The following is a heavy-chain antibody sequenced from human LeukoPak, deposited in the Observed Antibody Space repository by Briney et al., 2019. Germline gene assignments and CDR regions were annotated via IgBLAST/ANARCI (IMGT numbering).Heavy chain of an antibody. D-gene: IGHD6-13*01. CDR1: GYTFTGYY. CDR2: INPNSGGT. CDR3: AREDKAAAVPKY. V-gene: IGHV1-2*02. J-gene: IGHJ4*02. Sequence: ASVKVSCKASGYTFTGYYMHWARQAPGQGLEWMGWINPNSGGTNYAQKFQGRVTMTRDTSISTAYMELSRLRSDDTAVYYCAREDKAAAVPKYWGQGTLVTVSS.